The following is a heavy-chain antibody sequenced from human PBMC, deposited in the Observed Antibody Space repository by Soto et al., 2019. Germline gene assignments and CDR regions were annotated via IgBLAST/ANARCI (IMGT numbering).Heavy chain of an antibody. Sequence: ASVKVSCKASGYTFTSYYMHWVRQAPGQGLEWMGIINPSGGSTSYAQKFQGRVTMTRDTSTSTVYMELSSLRSEDTAVYYCARENLWSGDILTGYSYYFDYWGQGTLVTVSS. V-gene: IGHV1-46*01. J-gene: IGHJ4*02. CDR2: INPSGGST. CDR1: GYTFTSYY. CDR3: ARENLWSGDILTGYSYYFDY. D-gene: IGHD3-9*01.